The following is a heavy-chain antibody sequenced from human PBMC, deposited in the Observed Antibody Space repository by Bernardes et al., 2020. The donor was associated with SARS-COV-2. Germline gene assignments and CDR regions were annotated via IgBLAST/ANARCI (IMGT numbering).Heavy chain of an antibody. CDR2: ISPSSSYI. V-gene: IGHV3-21*01. CDR1: GYTFSSNM. J-gene: IGHJ4*02. Sequence: GSLSLSCTASGYTFSSNMITWARQAPGKGLEWISPISPSSSYISYSDSVRGRFTISRDTAKKSVSLQMHSQRAEDTAVYYCAGVDFSNLYYFDYWGQGTPVTVSS. CDR3: AGVDFSNLYYFDY. D-gene: IGHD4-4*01.